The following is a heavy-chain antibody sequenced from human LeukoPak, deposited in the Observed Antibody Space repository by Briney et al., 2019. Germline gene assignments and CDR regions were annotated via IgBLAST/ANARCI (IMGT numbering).Heavy chain of an antibody. Sequence: GGSLRLSCAASGFTFSNYWMHWVRQAPGKGLVWVSRINSDGSSTSYADSVKGRFTISRDNAKNTLYLQMNSLRAEDTAVYYCARDHRGSGSRYYYYYMDVWGKGTTVTISS. CDR3: ARDHRGSGSRYYYYYMDV. CDR2: INSDGSST. J-gene: IGHJ6*03. V-gene: IGHV3-74*01. D-gene: IGHD3-10*01. CDR1: GFTFSNYW.